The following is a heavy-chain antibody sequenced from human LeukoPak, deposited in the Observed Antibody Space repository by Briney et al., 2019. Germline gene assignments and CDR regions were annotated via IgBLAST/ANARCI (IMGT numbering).Heavy chain of an antibody. CDR2: INSDGRST. CDR1: GFTFSRYW. V-gene: IGHV3-74*01. J-gene: IGHJ3*02. CDR3: ASLFLCYGCSTSSDSFNI. D-gene: IGHD6-6*01. Sequence: PGGSLRLSCEASGFTFSRYWMHWVRQAPGKGQVWVSRINSDGRSTTYADSVKGRFTISRDNAKNTLYLQMNSLRAEDTAVYYCASLFLCYGCSTSSDSFNIWGQGTMLTVSS.